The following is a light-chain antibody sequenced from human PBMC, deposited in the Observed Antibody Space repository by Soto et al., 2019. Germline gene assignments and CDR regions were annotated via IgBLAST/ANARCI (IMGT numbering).Light chain of an antibody. CDR1: PSPSSY. CDR3: QQSYSTPWT. J-gene: IGKJ1*01. V-gene: IGKV1-39*01. Sequence: DIQMTQSPSSLSASVGVRVTITCRASPSPSSYLNWYQQKPGKAPKLLIYAASSLQSGATSRFSGGRSGTDFALTISSLQPEDFATYYYQQSYSTPWTFGQATKVEIK. CDR2: AAS.